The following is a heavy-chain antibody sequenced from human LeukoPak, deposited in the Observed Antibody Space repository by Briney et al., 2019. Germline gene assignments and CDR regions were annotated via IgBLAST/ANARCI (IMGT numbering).Heavy chain of an antibody. CDR3: ARIRFSENYYYYMDV. D-gene: IGHD3-3*01. CDR2: IYYSGST. J-gene: IGHJ6*03. V-gene: IGHV4-59*11. CDR1: GGSISSHY. Sequence: PSETLSLICTVSGGSISSHYWSWIRQPPGKGLEWIGYIYYSGSTNYNPSLKSRVTISVDTSKNQFSLKLSSVTAADTAVYYCARIRFSENYYYYMDVWGKGTTVTVSS.